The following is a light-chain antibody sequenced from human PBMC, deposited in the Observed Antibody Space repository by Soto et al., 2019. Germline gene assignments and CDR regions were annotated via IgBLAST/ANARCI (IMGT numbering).Light chain of an antibody. Sequence: IVLTQSLGTLSLSPGERATLSYRASQRVSSSYSAWYQQKPGQAPRLLIYGASSRATGIPDRFSGSGSGTDFTLTISRLEPEDFAVHYCQPYGSSPGLTFAGGTKVDIK. CDR2: GAS. J-gene: IGKJ4*01. CDR3: QPYGSSPGLT. CDR1: QRVSSSY. V-gene: IGKV3-20*01.